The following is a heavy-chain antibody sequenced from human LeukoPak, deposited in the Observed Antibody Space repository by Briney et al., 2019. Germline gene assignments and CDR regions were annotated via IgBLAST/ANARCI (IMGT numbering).Heavy chain of an antibody. CDR2: ISSSGSTI. D-gene: IGHD3-22*01. Sequence: PGGSLRLSCAASGFTFSDYYMSWIRQAPGKGLEWVSYISSSGSTIYYADSVKGRFTISRDNAKNSLYLQMNSLRAEDTAVYYCARDISDTQYYYDSSGRDAFDIWGQGTMVTVSS. J-gene: IGHJ3*02. CDR3: ARDISDTQYYYDSSGRDAFDI. CDR1: GFTFSDYY. V-gene: IGHV3-11*04.